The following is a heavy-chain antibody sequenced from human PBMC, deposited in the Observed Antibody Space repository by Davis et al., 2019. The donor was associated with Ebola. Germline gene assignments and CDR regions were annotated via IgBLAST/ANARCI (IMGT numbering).Heavy chain of an antibody. J-gene: IGHJ3*02. CDR1: GVSITTYF. D-gene: IGHD2-21*01. V-gene: IGHV4-59*12. Sequence: PSETLSLTCTVSGVSITTYFWSWIRQPPGKGLEWVGYIHHSGSANSNPSLKSRVTFSIETSKSQVSLKLTSVTAADTAVYYCARDTRPCGGDCYDDTFDMWGQGTMVIVSS. CDR3: ARDTRPCGGDCYDDTFDM. CDR2: IHHSGSA.